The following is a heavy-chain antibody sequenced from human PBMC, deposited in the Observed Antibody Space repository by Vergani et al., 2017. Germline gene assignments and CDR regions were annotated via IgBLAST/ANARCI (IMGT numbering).Heavy chain of an antibody. CDR2: IKSKTDGGTT. J-gene: IGHJ4*02. D-gene: IGHD5-18*01. V-gene: IGHV3-15*01. Sequence: EVQLVESGGGLVKPGGSLRLSCAASGFTFSNAWMSWVRQAPGKGLEWVGRIKSKTDGGTTDYAAPVKGRFTISRDDSKNTLYLQMNSLKTEDTAVYYCTTDLTKYSYGSHGQDDYWGQGTLVTVSS. CDR3: TTDLTKYSYGSHGQDDY. CDR1: GFTFSNAW.